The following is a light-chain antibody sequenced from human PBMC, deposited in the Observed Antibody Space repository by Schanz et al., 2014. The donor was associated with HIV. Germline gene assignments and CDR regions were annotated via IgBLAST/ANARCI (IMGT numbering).Light chain of an antibody. Sequence: EAVLTQSPATLSVYPGERVTLSCRTTQIISTSLAWYQQRPGQPPRLLVYGASSRAAGIPDRFSGGVSGTDFTLTISRVEPEDYAVYYCQQYGGSPETFGQGTKVEIK. CDR1: QIISTS. CDR2: GAS. V-gene: IGKV3-20*01. CDR3: QQYGGSPET. J-gene: IGKJ1*01.